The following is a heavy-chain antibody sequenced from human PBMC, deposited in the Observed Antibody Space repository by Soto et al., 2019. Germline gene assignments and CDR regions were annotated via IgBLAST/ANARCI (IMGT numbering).Heavy chain of an antibody. D-gene: IGHD1-26*01. V-gene: IGHV3-23*01. J-gene: IGHJ6*02. CDR1: RFTFSNYA. CDR3: ANIVGPGVIPGGMDV. Sequence: EVQLLESGGNLVQPGGSLRLSCAASRFTFSNYAMSWVRQAPGKGLEWVSAISAGGGSTNYADSVKGRSTISTDNSKNSLSLQLNSLIAEDPAVYYCANIVGPGVIPGGMDVWGHWTTVTVSS. CDR2: ISAGGGST.